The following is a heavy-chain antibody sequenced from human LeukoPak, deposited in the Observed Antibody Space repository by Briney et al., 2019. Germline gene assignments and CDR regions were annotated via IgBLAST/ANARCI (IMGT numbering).Heavy chain of an antibody. CDR2: IYYSGST. D-gene: IGHD3-10*01. J-gene: IGHJ1*01. CDR3: ARGDYYGSGSYYSPLFQH. Sequence: SETLSLTCTVSGGSISSSSYYWGWIRQPPGKGLEWIGSIYYSGSTYYNPSLKSRVTISVDTSKNQFSLKLSSVTAADTAVYYCARGDYYGSGSYYSPLFQHWGQGTLVTVSS. V-gene: IGHV4-39*07. CDR1: GGSISSSSYY.